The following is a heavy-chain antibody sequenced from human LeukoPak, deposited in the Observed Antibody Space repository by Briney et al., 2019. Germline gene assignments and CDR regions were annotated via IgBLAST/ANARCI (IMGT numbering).Heavy chain of an antibody. CDR3: ARSAPLYSDFWSGLNWFDP. CDR2: IFPIFGTA. V-gene: IGHV1-69*05. CDR1: GGTFSSYA. D-gene: IGHD3-3*01. Sequence: SVKVSCKASGGTFSSYAISWVRQAPGQGLERMGGIFPIFGTANYAQKFQGRVTITTDESTSTAYMELSSLRSEGTAVYYCARSAPLYSDFWSGLNWFDPWGQGTLVTVSS. J-gene: IGHJ5*02.